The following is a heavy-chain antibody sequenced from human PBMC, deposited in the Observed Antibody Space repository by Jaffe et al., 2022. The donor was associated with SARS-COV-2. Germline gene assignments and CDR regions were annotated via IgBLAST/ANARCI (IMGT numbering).Heavy chain of an antibody. V-gene: IGHV3-23*04. CDR1: TFTFSFSNSA. CDR3: AKDLWSRFDYYNGMDV. D-gene: IGHD3-3*01. J-gene: IGHJ6*02. Sequence: EWQLVESGGGFVQPGGSLRLSCAASTFTFSFSNSAMNWVRQAPGKGLEWVSAITGPGSRTYYADSVKGRFTISRDNSKNTLYLQMNSLSAEDTAVYYCAKDLWSRFDYYNGMDVWGQGTTVTVSS. CDR2: ITGPGSRT.